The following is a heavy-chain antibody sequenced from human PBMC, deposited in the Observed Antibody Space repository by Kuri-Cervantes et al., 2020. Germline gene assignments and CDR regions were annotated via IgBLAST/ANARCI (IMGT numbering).Heavy chain of an antibody. J-gene: IGHJ4*02. CDR2: ISYDGSNK. V-gene: IGHV3-30-3*01. D-gene: IGHD5-18*01. CDR1: GFTFSSYA. CDR3: ARDRSDTAMVYFDY. Sequence: GGSLRLSCAASGFTFSSYAMHWVRQAPGKGLEWVAVISYDGSNKYYADSVKGRFTISRDNAKNSLYLQMNSLRAEDTAVYYCARDRSDTAMVYFDYWGQGTLVTVSS.